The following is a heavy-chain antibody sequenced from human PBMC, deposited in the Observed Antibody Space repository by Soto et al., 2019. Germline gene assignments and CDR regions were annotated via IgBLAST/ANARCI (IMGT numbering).Heavy chain of an antibody. CDR3: ARGGIVGATGYYYGMDV. D-gene: IGHD1-26*01. CDR2: IIPIFGTA. J-gene: IGHJ6*02. V-gene: IGHV1-69*12. Sequence: QVQLVQSGAEVKKPGSSVKVSCKASGGTFSSCAISWVRQAPGQGLEWMGGIIPIFGTANYAQKFQGRVTITADESTSTAYMELSSLRSEDTAVYYCARGGIVGATGYYYGMDVWGQGTTVTVSS. CDR1: GGTFSSCA.